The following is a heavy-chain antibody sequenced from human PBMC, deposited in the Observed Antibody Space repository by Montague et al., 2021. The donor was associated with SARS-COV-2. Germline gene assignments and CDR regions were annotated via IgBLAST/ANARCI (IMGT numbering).Heavy chain of an antibody. Sequence: PALVKPTQTLTLTCTFSGFSLSTSGMCVSWIRQPPGKALEWLARIDWDDDKYYSTSLKTRLTISKDTSKNQVVLTMTNMDPVDTATYYCAREYSSGVYFDYWGQGNRVTGSS. J-gene: IGHJ4*02. D-gene: IGHD6-19*01. CDR3: AREYSSGVYFDY. CDR2: IDWDDDK. CDR1: GFSLSTSGMC. V-gene: IGHV2-70*11.